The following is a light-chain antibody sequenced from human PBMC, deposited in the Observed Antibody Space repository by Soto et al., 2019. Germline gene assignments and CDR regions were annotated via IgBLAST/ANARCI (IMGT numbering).Light chain of an antibody. CDR1: SSDAGGYNY. J-gene: IGLJ1*01. CDR3: SSYTSSSTLYV. V-gene: IGLV2-14*01. CDR2: EVS. Sequence: QSVLTQPASVSGSPGQSITISCTGTSSDAGGYNYVSWYQQHPGKAPKLMIYEVSNRPSGVSNRFSGSKSGNTASLTISGLQAEDEADYYCSSYTSSSTLYVFGTGTKLTVL.